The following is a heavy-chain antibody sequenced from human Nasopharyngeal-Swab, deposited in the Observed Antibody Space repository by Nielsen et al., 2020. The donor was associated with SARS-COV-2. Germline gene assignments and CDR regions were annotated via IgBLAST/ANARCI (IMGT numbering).Heavy chain of an antibody. J-gene: IGHJ4*02. CDR1: GFTVSSNY. CDR3: ARETPTVTGSGFDY. V-gene: IGHV3-66*01. CDR2: IYSGGST. Sequence: GGSLSLSCAVSGFTVSSNYMSWVRQAQGKGLEWVSVIYSGGSTYYADSVKGRFTISRDNSKNTLYLQMNSLRAEDTAVYYCARETPTVTGSGFDYWGQGTLVTVSS. D-gene: IGHD4-17*01.